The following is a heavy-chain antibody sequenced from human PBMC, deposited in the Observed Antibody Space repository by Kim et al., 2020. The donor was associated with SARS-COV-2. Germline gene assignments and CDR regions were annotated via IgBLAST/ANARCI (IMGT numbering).Heavy chain of an antibody. D-gene: IGHD3-9*01. CDR2: INPSGGST. J-gene: IGHJ6*02. V-gene: IGHV1-46*01. CDR3: ATPPFYYDILTGDPHYYGMDV. Sequence: ASVKVSCKASGYTFTSYYMHWVRQAPGQGLEWMGIINPSGGSTSYAQKFQGRVTMTRDTSTSTVYMELSSLRSEDTAVYYCATPPFYYDILTGDPHYYGMDVWGQGTTVTVSS. CDR1: GYTFTSYY.